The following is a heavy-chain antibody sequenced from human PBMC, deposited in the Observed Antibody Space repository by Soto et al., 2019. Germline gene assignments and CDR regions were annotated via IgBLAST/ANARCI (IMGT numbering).Heavy chain of an antibody. CDR1: GGSISSYY. V-gene: IGHV4-59*01. CDR3: ARESHPYMITFGGSWIFDY. Sequence: SETLSLTCTVSGGSISSYYWSWIRQPPGKGLEWIGYIYYSGSTNYNPSLKSRVTISVDTSKNQFSLKLSSVTAADTAVYYCARESHPYMITFGGSWIFDYWGQGTLVTVSS. J-gene: IGHJ4*02. D-gene: IGHD3-16*01. CDR2: IYYSGST.